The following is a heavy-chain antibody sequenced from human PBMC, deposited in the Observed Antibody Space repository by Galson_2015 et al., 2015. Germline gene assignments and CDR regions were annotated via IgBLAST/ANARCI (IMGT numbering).Heavy chain of an antibody. CDR2: ISGSGVST. J-gene: IGHJ4*02. CDR1: GFTFSSYS. CDR3: AEDRRVGGTPVDY. D-gene: IGHD1-26*01. Sequence: SLRLSCAPSGFTFSSYSMSWVRQAPGKGLEWVSAISGSGVSTYYADSVKGRFTISRDNSKNTLYLQMNSLRVEDTAVYYCAEDRRVGGTPVDYWGQGTLVTVSS. V-gene: IGHV3-23*01.